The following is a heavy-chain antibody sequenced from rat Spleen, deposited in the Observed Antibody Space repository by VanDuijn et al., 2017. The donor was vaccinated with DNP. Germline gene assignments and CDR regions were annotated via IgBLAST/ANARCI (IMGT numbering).Heavy chain of an antibody. Sequence: QVQLKESGPGLVQPSQTLSLTCTVSGFSLTSYHVHWVRQPPGKGLEWMGRVQSGGSTDYNSGLKSRLSISRDTSKSKVFLKMNSVQTEDTAMYFCARAVATVAPTGAMDAWGQGTSVTVSS. CDR3: ARAVATVAPTGAMDA. D-gene: IGHD3-1*01. V-gene: IGHV2-27*01. CDR2: VQSGGST. J-gene: IGHJ4*01. CDR1: GFSLTSYH.